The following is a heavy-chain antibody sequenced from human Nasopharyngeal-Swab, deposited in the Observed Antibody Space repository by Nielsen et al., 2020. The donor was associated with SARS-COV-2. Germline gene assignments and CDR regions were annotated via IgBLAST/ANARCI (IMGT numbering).Heavy chain of an antibody. J-gene: IGHJ6*02. Sequence: SETLSLTCTVSGGSISSYYWSWIRQPPGEGLEWIGYIYYSGSTNYSPSLKSRVTISVDTSKNQFSLKLSSVTAADTAVYYCARDRPAAADSNYYYGMDVWGQGTTVTVSS. CDR3: ARDRPAAADSNYYYGMDV. D-gene: IGHD6-13*01. V-gene: IGHV4-59*01. CDR1: GGSISSYY. CDR2: IYYSGST.